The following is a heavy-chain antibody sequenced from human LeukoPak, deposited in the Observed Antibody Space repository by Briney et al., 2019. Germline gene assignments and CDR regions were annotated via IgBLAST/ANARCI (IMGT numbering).Heavy chain of an antibody. J-gene: IGHJ4*02. CDR3: AKDRRSSGNSLLLDH. D-gene: IGHD4-23*01. CDR2: ISSTSDKI. V-gene: IGHV3-48*02. CDR1: GFTFTGYS. Sequence: GGSLRLSCAASGFTFTGYSMNWCRQAPGKGLEWVSYISSTSDKIYYADSVKGRFTISRDNARNSLYQQMNSLRDEDSAVYYCAKDRRSSGNSLLLDHCGQGTLVTVSS.